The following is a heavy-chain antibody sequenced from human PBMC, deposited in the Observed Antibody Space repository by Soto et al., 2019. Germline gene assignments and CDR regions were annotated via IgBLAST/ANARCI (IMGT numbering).Heavy chain of an antibody. CDR1: GFTFSSYA. CDR3: AKGTYSKGFDP. V-gene: IGHV3-23*01. Sequence: EVQLLESGGGLVQPGGSLRLSCAASGFTFSSYAMSWVRQAPGKGLEWVSVISRGGGSTYYADSVKGRFTISRDNSKNTLYLQVNSRRAEDTAVYYCAKGTYSKGFDPWGQGTLVTVSS. CDR2: ISRGGGST. D-gene: IGHD4-4*01. J-gene: IGHJ5*02.